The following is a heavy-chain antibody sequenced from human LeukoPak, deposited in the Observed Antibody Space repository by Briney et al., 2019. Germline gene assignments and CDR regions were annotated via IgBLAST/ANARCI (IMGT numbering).Heavy chain of an antibody. CDR1: GFTFSSYN. CDR2: IYSGGRT. J-gene: IGHJ4*02. D-gene: IGHD3-22*01. Sequence: GGSLRLSCAASGFTFSSYNMSWVRQAPGRGLEWVSVIYSGGRTNYADSVKGRFTISRDNSKNTLYLQMNSLRAEDTAVYYCARAYYDSSASPDHWGQGTLVTVSS. V-gene: IGHV3-53*01. CDR3: ARAYYDSSASPDH.